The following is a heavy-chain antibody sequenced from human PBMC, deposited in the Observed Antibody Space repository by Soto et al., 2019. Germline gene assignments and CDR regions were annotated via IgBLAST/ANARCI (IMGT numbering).Heavy chain of an antibody. CDR3: ARGSPQLPQPLAISFDP. J-gene: IGHJ5*02. V-gene: IGHV1-69*02. CDR2: IIPILGIA. Sequence: EPSVQVSCKPSESTFSNYTISRVRQARGQGLEWMGTIIPILGIANYAQKFQGRVTITADKSTSTAYMELRSLRSDDTAVYYCARGSPQLPQPLAISFDPWGQGTLVTVSS. CDR1: ESTFSNYT. D-gene: IGHD2-2*01.